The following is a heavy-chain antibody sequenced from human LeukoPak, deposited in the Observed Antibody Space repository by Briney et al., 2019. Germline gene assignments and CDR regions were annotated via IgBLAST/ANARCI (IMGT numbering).Heavy chain of an antibody. CDR3: ASGFGFIFYGSGPPPGYFDY. CDR2: ISDRGTYI. D-gene: IGHD3-10*01. CDR1: GFTFSTYS. V-gene: IGHV3-21*01. J-gene: IGHJ4*02. Sequence: PGGSLRLSCTASGFTFSTYSMNWVRQAPGKGLEWVASISDRGTYIYYADSVKGRFTISRDNSKNTLYLQMNSLRAEDTAVYYCASGFGFIFYGSGPPPGYFDYWGQGTLVTVSS.